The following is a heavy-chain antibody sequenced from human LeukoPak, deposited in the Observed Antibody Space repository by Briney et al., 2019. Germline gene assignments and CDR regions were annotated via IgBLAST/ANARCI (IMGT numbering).Heavy chain of an antibody. J-gene: IGHJ4*02. D-gene: IGHD1-20*01. CDR2: IWYDGGNK. V-gene: IGHV3-33*01. CDR3: ARDYNWNLQD. CDR1: GFTFSSYG. Sequence: PGGSQTLSCAASGFTFSSYGMHWVRQAPSKGLEWVAVIWYDGGNKYYSDSVKGRFTISRDNSKNTLSLQMNSLRAEDTAVYYCARDYNWNLQDWGLGTLVTVSS.